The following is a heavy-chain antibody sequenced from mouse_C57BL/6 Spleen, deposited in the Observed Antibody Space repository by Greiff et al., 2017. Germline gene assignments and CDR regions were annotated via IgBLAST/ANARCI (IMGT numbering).Heavy chain of an antibody. D-gene: IGHD1-1*01. CDR2: IWTGGGT. CDR3: APHYYGSRNAMDY. CDR1: GFSLTSYA. Sequence: VKLMESGPGLVAPSQSLSITCTVSGFSLTSYAISWVRQPPGKGLEWLGVIWTGGGTNYNSALKSRLSISKDNSKSQVFLKMNSLQTDDTARYYCAPHYYGSRNAMDYWGQGTSVTVSS. J-gene: IGHJ4*01. V-gene: IGHV2-9-1*01.